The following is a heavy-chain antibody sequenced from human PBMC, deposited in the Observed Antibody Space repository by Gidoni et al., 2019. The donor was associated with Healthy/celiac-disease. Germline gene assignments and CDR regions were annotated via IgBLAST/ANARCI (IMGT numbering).Heavy chain of an antibody. J-gene: IGHJ6*02. CDR2: ISGSGGST. Sequence: EVHLVESGGGLVQPGGSLRLSCAASGFTFSSYAMRWGRQAQGKGMEWVSAISGSGGSTYYADSVKGRFTISRDNSKNTLYLQMNSLRAEDTAVYYCAKGGSTYYYYYGMDVWGQGTTVTVSS. D-gene: IGHD3-10*01. CDR1: GFTFSSYA. V-gene: IGHV3-23*04. CDR3: AKGGSTYYYYYGMDV.